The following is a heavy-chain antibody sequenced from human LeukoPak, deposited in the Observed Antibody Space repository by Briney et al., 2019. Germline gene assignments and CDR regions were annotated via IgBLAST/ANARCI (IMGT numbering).Heavy chain of an antibody. Sequence: GGSLRLSCAASGFTFSSYWMHWVLQAPGKGLVWVSRINTDGSSTSDADSVKGRFTISRDNAKNTLYLQMNSLRAEDMAVYYCARDMHGPRDYWGQGTLVTVSS. V-gene: IGHV3-74*01. D-gene: IGHD2-2*01. J-gene: IGHJ4*02. CDR2: INTDGSST. CDR1: GFTFSSYW. CDR3: ARDMHGPRDY.